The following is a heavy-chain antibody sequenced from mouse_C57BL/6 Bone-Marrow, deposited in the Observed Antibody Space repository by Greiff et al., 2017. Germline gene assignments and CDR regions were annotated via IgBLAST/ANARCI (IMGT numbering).Heavy chain of an antibody. CDR3: AKLRGYYFDY. CDR2: INPSTGGT. D-gene: IGHD2-4*01. J-gene: IGHJ2*01. Sequence: EVQLQQSGPELVKPGASVKISCKASGYSFTGYYMNWLKQSPEKSLEWIGEINPSTGGTTYNQKFKAKATLTVDKSSSTAYMQLKSLTSEDSAVYYCAKLRGYYFDYWGQGTTLTVSS. CDR1: GYSFTGYY. V-gene: IGHV1-42*01.